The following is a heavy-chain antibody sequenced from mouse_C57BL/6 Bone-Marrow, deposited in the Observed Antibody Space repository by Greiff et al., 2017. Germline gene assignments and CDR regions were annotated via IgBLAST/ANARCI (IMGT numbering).Heavy chain of an antibody. CDR3: GGYGSSQFAY. V-gene: IGHV1-55*01. CDR1: GYTFTSYW. D-gene: IGHD1-1*01. CDR2: IYPGSGST. J-gene: IGHJ3*01. Sequence: VQLQQPGAELVKPGASVKMSCKASGYTFTSYWITWVKQRPGQGLEWIGDIYPGSGSTTDNEKLKSKATLTVDTSSSTAYMQLSCRTSEDSAVDYCGGYGSSQFAYWGQGTLVTVSA.